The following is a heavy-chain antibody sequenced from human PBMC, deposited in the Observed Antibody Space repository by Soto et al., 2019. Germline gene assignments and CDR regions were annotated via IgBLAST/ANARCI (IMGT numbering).Heavy chain of an antibody. D-gene: IGHD2-15*01. CDR3: AREGAFLPPVAASDY. CDR1: GFTFSSYW. V-gene: IGHV3-7*01. Sequence: GGSLRLSCAASGFTFSSYWMSWVRQAPGKGLEWVANIKQDGSEKYYVDSVKGRFTISRDNAKNSLYLQMNSLRAEDTAVYYCAREGAFLPPVAASDYWGQGTLVTVSS. CDR2: IKQDGSEK. J-gene: IGHJ4*02.